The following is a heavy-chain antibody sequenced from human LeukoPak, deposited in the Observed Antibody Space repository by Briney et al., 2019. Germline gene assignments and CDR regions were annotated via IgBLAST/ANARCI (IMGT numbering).Heavy chain of an antibody. Sequence: PGGSLRLSCAASGFTFSSYAMHWVRQAPGKGLEWVAVISYDGSNKYYADSVKGRFTISRDNSKNTLYLQMNSLRAEDTAVYYCARDGGRAIVVVPAARGYFDYWDQGALVTVSS. V-gene: IGHV3-30-3*01. CDR2: ISYDGSNK. CDR1: GFTFSSYA. D-gene: IGHD2-2*01. J-gene: IGHJ4*02. CDR3: ARDGGRAIVVVPAARGYFDY.